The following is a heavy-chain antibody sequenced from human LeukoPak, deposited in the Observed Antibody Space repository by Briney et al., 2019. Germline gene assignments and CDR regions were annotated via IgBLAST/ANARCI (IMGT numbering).Heavy chain of an antibody. CDR2: INSDESST. V-gene: IGHV3-74*01. J-gene: IGHJ3*02. CDR1: GFTFSSFW. CDR3: ARKLDAFDI. D-gene: IGHD4-23*01. Sequence: PGGSLRLSCAASGFTFSSFWMHWVRQLPGKGLVWVSRINSDESSTSYADSVKGRFTISRDNAKYTLYLQMNSLRAEDTAVYYCARKLDAFDIWGQGTRVTVSS.